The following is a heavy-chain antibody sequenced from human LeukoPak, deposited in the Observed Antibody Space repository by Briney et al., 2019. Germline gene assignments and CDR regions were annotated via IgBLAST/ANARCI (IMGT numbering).Heavy chain of an antibody. D-gene: IGHD2-15*01. CDR2: IIPIFGTA. CDR3: ARNYCSGGSCYEYYFDY. CDR1: GGTFSSYA. Sequence: SVRVSCKASGGTFSSYAISWVRQAPGQGLEWMGRIIPIFGTANYAQKFQGRVTITTDESTSTAYMELSSLRSEDTAVYYCARNYCSGGSCYEYYFDYWGQGTLVTVSS. J-gene: IGHJ4*02. V-gene: IGHV1-69*05.